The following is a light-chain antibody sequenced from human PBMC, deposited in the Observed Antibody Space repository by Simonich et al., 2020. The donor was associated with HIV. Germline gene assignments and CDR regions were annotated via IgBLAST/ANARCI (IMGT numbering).Light chain of an antibody. CDR1: SSDVGSYDL. J-gene: IGLJ3*02. CDR2: EGN. V-gene: IGLV2-14*02. CDR3: SSYRSSLVV. Sequence: QSALTQPASVSGSPGQSITISCTGTSSDVGSYDLVSWYQQHPGKAPKLMIYEGNRRASGASNRFSGSKSGNTASLTISGLQAEDEANYYCSSYRSSLVVFGDGTKLTVL.